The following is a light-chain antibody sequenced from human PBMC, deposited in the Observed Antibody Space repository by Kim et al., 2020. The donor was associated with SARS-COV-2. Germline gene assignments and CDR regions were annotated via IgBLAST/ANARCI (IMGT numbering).Light chain of an antibody. Sequence: EIVLTQSPGTLSLSPGERATLSCRASQSVSSSYLAWYQQKPGQAPRLLIYGASSMATGIPDRFSGSGSGTDFTLTISRLESEDFAVYYCQQYGSSPNTFGQGTKLEI. J-gene: IGKJ2*01. CDR3: QQYGSSPNT. CDR2: GAS. V-gene: IGKV3-20*01. CDR1: QSVSSSY.